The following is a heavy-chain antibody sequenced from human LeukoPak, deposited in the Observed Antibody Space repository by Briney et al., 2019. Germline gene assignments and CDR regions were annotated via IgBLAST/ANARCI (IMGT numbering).Heavy chain of an antibody. V-gene: IGHV4-31*03. J-gene: IGHJ4*02. D-gene: IGHD3-10*01. CDR3: ARDPVRGSGSLVFDY. Sequence: SETLSLTCTVSGGSISSGGYYWSWIRQHPGKGLEWIGYIYYSGSTYYNPSLKSRVTISVDTSKNQFSLKLSSVTPEDTAVYYCARDPVRGSGSLVFDYWGQGTLVTVSS. CDR1: GGSISSGGYY. CDR2: IYYSGST.